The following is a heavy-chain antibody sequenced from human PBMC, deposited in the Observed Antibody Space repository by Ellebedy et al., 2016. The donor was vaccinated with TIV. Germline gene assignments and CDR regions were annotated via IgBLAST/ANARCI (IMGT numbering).Heavy chain of an antibody. CDR3: ARGSPKRDWFDP. V-gene: IGHV5-51*01. J-gene: IGHJ5*02. CDR2: IFPGDSDT. CDR1: GYDFATYW. Sequence: GESLKISCKASGYDFATYWIAWVRQLPGKGLEWIGIIFPGDSDTRYRPSFQGQVTISADKSISTAYLQWSSLRASDTAMYYCARGSPKRDWFDPWGQGTLVTVSS.